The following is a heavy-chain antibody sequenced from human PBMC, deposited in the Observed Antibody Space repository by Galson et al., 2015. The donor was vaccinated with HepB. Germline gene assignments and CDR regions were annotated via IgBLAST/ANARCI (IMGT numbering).Heavy chain of an antibody. CDR2: IRYDGSNK. CDR1: GFTFSSYA. Sequence: SLRLSCAASGFTFSSYAMSWVRQAPGKGLEWVAFIRYDGSNKYYADSVKGRFTISRDNSKNTLYLQMNSLRAEDTAVYYCARDLAGSSWYGGYYYYYYYMDVWGKGTTVTVSS. D-gene: IGHD6-13*01. V-gene: IGHV3-33*08. CDR3: ARDLAGSSWYGGYYYYYYYMDV. J-gene: IGHJ6*03.